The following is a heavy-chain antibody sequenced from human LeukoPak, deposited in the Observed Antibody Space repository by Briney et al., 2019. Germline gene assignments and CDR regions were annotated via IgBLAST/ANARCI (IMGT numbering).Heavy chain of an antibody. CDR1: GFTFSSYG. CDR3: ASTPIAAEVTNPDY. CDR2: ISYDGSNK. D-gene: IGHD6-13*01. J-gene: IGHJ4*02. Sequence: GGSLRLSCAASGFTFSSYGMHWVRQAPGKGLEWVAVISYDGSNKYYADSVKGRFTISRDNSKNTLYLQMNSLRAEDTAVYYCASTPIAAEVTNPDYWGQGTLVTVSS. V-gene: IGHV3-30*03.